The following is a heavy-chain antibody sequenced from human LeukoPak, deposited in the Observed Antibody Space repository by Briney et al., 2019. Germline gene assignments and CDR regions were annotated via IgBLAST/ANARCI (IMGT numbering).Heavy chain of an antibody. V-gene: IGHV4-31*03. Sequence: SETLSLTYTVSGGSISSGGYYWSWIRQHPGKGLEWIGYIYYSGSTYYNPSLKSRVTISVDTSKNQFSLKLSSVTAADTAVYYCARVHERCSGGSCYLHFDYWGQGTLVTVSS. CDR2: IYYSGST. D-gene: IGHD2-15*01. CDR1: GGSISSGGYY. CDR3: ARVHERCSGGSCYLHFDY. J-gene: IGHJ4*02.